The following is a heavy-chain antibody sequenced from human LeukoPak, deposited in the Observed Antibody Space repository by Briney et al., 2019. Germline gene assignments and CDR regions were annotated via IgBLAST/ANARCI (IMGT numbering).Heavy chain of an antibody. CDR3: ARQTTGDY. V-gene: IGHV5-51*01. D-gene: IGHD4-11*01. Sequence: GESLKISCEGSGYSFATYWIAWVRQMPGKGLEWMGIIYPGDSDTRYNPSFQGQVTISADKSINTAYLQWNSLKASDTAMYYCARQTTGDYWGQGTLVTVSS. J-gene: IGHJ4*02. CDR2: IYPGDSDT. CDR1: GYSFATYW.